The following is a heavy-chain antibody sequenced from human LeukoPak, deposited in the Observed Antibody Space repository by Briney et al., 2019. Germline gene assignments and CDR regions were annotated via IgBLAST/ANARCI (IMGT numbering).Heavy chain of an antibody. CDR2: INPNSGGT. Sequence: ASVNVSCKASGYTFTVYYMHWVRQAPGQGLEWMGWINPNSGGTNYAQKFQGRVTITADKSTSTAYMELSSLRSEDTAVYYCASYNYYDSSGYGAGVRYWYFDLWGRGTLVTVSS. V-gene: IGHV1-2*02. CDR1: GYTFTVYY. J-gene: IGHJ2*01. CDR3: ASYNYYDSSGYGAGVRYWYFDL. D-gene: IGHD3-22*01.